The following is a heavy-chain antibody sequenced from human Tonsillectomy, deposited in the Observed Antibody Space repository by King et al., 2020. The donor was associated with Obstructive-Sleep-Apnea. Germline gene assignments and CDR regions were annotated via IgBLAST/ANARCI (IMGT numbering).Heavy chain of an antibody. Sequence: VQLVESGGGLVQSGGSLRLSCAASGFTFSDYWMTWVRQAPGQGLEWVANIKQDGSEKYYGDYVKGRFTISRANADNSLSLQMDSLRAEDTAVYYCAKGSYRHDYWGQGTLVTVSS. V-gene: IGHV3-7*01. CDR3: AKGSYRHDY. CDR1: GFTFSDYW. D-gene: IGHD3-16*02. CDR2: IKQDGSEK. J-gene: IGHJ4*02.